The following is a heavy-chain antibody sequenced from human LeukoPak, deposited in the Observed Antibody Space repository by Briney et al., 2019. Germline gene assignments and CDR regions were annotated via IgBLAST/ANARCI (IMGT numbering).Heavy chain of an antibody. V-gene: IGHV3-30*03. CDR3: ARKAVTGSGPAHFDY. D-gene: IGHD6-19*01. J-gene: IGHJ4*02. CDR2: ISYGDGRAK. Sequence: PGGSLRLSCAASGFTLITYGINWVRQAPGKGLEWVAVISYGDGRAKFYADSVKGRFTISKDNSKNTLYLQMNSLSAEDTAVYYCARKAVTGSGPAHFDYWGQGTLVTVSS. CDR1: GFTLITYG.